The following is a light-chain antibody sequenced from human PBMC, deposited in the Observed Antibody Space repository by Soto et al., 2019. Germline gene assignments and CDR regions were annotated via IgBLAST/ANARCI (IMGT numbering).Light chain of an antibody. CDR2: GAS. CDR3: QQVSSYPLT. CDR1: QGVSSY. V-gene: IGKV1-9*01. Sequence: DIQLTQSPSSLSASVGDRVTITCRASQGVSSYVDWYQQKPGKPPKLLIYGASTLQSGVPSRFSGGASGTEFTLTITSLQPEDFATYYCQQVSSYPLTFGQGTRLEIK. J-gene: IGKJ5*01.